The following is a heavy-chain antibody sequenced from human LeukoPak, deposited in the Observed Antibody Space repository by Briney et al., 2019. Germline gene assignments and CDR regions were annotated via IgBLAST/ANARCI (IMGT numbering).Heavy chain of an antibody. CDR2: ISAYNGDT. J-gene: IGHJ4*02. CDR1: GYTFTSYG. Sequence: ASVKVSCKASGYTFTSYGITWVREAPGQGLEWMGWISAYNGDTNYAQKLQGRVTMTTDTSTSTAYMNLRSLRSDDTAVYYCAREVPYDTSRYYQPFDYWGQGTLVTVSS. D-gene: IGHD3-22*01. CDR3: AREVPYDTSRYYQPFDY. V-gene: IGHV1-18*01.